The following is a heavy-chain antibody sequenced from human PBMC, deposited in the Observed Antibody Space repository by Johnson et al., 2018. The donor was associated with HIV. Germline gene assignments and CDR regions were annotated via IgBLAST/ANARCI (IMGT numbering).Heavy chain of an antibody. CDR3: AKGDYYDSSVYYFAAVSPFDI. J-gene: IGHJ3*02. CDR2: ISWTSGRI. V-gene: IGHV3-9*01. CDR1: GFTFDDYA. D-gene: IGHD3-22*01. Sequence: VQLVESGGGLVQPGRSLRLSCAASGFTFDDYAMHWVRQAPGKGLEWVSGISWTSGRIGYAASVKSRFSISIALAKNSLYLQMDSLRAEDTALYFCAKGDYYDSSVYYFAAVSPFDIWGQGTMVTVSS.